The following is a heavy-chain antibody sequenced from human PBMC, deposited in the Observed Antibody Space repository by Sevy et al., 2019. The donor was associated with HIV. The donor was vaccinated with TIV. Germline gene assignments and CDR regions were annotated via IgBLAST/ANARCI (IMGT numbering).Heavy chain of an antibody. CDR3: AREMKTVAGTSDAFDI. CDR1: GFTFSSYS. CDR2: ISSSSSTI. D-gene: IGHD6-19*01. J-gene: IGHJ3*02. Sequence: GGSLRLSCAASGFTFSSYSMNWVRQAPGKGLEWVSYISSSSSTIYYADSVKGRFTISRDNAKNSLYLQMNSLRAEDTAVYYCAREMKTVAGTSDAFDIWGQGTMVTVSS. V-gene: IGHV3-48*04.